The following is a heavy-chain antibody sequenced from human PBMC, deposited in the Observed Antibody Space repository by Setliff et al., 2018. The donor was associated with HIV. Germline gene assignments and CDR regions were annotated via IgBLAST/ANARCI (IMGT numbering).Heavy chain of an antibody. CDR1: GYIFTMYT. CDR2: INTVNGNT. J-gene: IGHJ4*02. D-gene: IGHD3-10*01. V-gene: IGHV1-3*04. Sequence: ASVKVSCKASGYIFTMYTMYWVRQAPGQRLEWMGRINTVNGNTKYSQNFQGRVTITRDTSVNTANMELSSLRSEDTAVYYCAREPAGSGSGSFGFWGQGTLVTVSS. CDR3: AREPAGSGSGSFGF.